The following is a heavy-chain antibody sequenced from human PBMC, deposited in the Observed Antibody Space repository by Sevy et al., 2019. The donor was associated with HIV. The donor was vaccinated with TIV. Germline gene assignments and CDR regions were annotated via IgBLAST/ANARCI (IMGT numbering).Heavy chain of an antibody. Sequence: GESLKISCKGSGYNITSYWIGWVRQMPGKGLEGMGIINPRYSDTRYIPSFQGQVTISVDKSINTAYRQWSSLKASDTAMYSCARQWSSSADYWGQGTLVTVSS. V-gene: IGHV5-51*01. D-gene: IGHD6-6*01. CDR3: ARQWSSSADY. CDR2: INPRYSDT. CDR1: GYNITSYW. J-gene: IGHJ4*02.